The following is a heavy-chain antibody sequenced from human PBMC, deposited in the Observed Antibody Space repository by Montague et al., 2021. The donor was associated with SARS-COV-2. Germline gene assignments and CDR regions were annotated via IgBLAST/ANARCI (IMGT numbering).Heavy chain of an antibody. Sequence: SLRLSCAASGFTFTSYSMHWVRQAPGKGLEWLALVSFNGAKPYYADSVNGRFTISRDNSKNTLFLQMNSLRAEDTAVYFCARVKTGPYVPIDFWGQGTLVTVSS. J-gene: IGHJ4*02. D-gene: IGHD1-1*01. CDR1: GFTFTSYS. V-gene: IGHV3-30*04. CDR2: VSFNGAKP. CDR3: ARVKTGPYVPIDF.